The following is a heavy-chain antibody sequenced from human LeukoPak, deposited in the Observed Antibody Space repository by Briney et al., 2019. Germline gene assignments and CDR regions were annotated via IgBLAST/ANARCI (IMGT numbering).Heavy chain of an antibody. CDR2: INPSGGST. J-gene: IGHJ4*02. CDR1: GYTFTSYY. D-gene: IGHD1-26*01. CDR3: AREWELWYYFDY. Sequence: ASAKVSCKASGYTFTSYYMYWVRQAPGQGLEWMGIINPSGGSTSYAQKFQGRVTMTRDTSTSTVYMELSSLRSEDTAVYYCAREWELWYYFDYWGQGTLVTVSS. V-gene: IGHV1-46*01.